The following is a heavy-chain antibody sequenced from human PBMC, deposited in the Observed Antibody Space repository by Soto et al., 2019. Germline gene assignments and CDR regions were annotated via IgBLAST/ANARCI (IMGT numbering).Heavy chain of an antibody. CDR1: GFTFSNFA. CDR3: AKGKTSGWYYFDY. V-gene: IGHV3-23*01. Sequence: GVLRLSCAASGFTFSNFAMSWVRQAPGRGLEWVSGISASGRDIHYADSVKDRFTVSRDNSKNTLYLQMNSLRAEDTAIYYCAKGKTSGWYYFDYWGQGALVTVSS. D-gene: IGHD6-19*01. CDR2: ISASGRDI. J-gene: IGHJ4*02.